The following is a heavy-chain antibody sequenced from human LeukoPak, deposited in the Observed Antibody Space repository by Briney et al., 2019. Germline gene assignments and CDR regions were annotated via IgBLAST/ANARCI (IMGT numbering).Heavy chain of an antibody. V-gene: IGHV3-53*01. CDR2: IYGGGRT. CDR3: ARRAGAYSHPYDY. D-gene: IGHD4/OR15-4a*01. Sequence: GGSLRLSCAASGFTVSSNFMTWVRQAPGKGLEWVSVIYGGGRTYSADSVKGRFTISRDSSKNTLYLQMSSLRAEDTAVYYCARRAGAYSHPYDYWGQGTLVTVSS. CDR1: GFTVSSNF. J-gene: IGHJ4*02.